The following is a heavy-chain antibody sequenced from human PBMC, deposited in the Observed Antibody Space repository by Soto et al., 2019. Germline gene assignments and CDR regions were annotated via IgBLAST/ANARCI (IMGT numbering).Heavy chain of an antibody. D-gene: IGHD3-16*02. J-gene: IGHJ4*02. V-gene: IGHV1-69*01. CDR3: ARDYDYVWGSYRRLDY. Sequence: QVQLVQSGAEVKKPGSSVKVSCMASGGTFSSYAISWVRQAPGQGLEWMGGIIPIFGTANYAQKFQGRVTITADESTSTAYMELSSLRSEDTAVYYCARDYDYVWGSYRRLDYWGQGTLVTVSS. CDR2: IIPIFGTA. CDR1: GGTFSSYA.